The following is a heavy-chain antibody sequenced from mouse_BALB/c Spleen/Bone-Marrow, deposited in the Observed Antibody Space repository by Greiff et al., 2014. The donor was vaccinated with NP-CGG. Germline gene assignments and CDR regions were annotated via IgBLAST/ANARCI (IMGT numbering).Heavy chain of an antibody. V-gene: IGHV14-3*02. CDR2: IDPANGNT. D-gene: IGHD1-2*01. Sequence: VQLQQSGAELVKPGASVKLSCTASGFNIKDTYMHWVKQRPEQGLEWIGRIDPANGNTKYDPKFQGKATITAATSSNTAYLQLSSLTSEDTAVYYCARYYYGYYFDYWGQGTTLTVSS. CDR1: GFNIKDTY. CDR3: ARYYYGYYFDY. J-gene: IGHJ2*01.